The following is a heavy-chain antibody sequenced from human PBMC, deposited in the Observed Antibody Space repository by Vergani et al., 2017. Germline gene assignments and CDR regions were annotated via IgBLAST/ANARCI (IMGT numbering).Heavy chain of an antibody. Sequence: QVQLQQWGPGLVKPSETLSLTCTVSGGSVSSSYWSWIRQPPGKGLEWIGSIYYSGSTNYKPSLKSRVTISVDTSKNQFSLKLSSVTAADTAVYYCARAPDGYRFFFDYWGPGALVTVSS. CDR1: GGSVSSSY. CDR3: ARAPDGYRFFFDY. J-gene: IGHJ4*02. CDR2: IYYSGST. D-gene: IGHD5-24*01. V-gene: IGHV4-59*02.